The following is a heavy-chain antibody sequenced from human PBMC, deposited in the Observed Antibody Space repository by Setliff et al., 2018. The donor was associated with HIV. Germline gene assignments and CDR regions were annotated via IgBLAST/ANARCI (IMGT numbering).Heavy chain of an antibody. V-gene: IGHV4-34*01. D-gene: IGHD3-10*01. J-gene: IGHJ4*02. CDR1: GGSFSDYY. CDR3: ARQGGYNSPLMV. Sequence: SETPSLTCAVYGGSFSDYYWSWIRQSPGRGLEWIGEINHGGSTIYNPSLKSRVTISIDTSKNQFFLQLISVTAADTAVYYCARQGGYNSPLMVWGQGKLVTVSS. CDR2: INHGGST.